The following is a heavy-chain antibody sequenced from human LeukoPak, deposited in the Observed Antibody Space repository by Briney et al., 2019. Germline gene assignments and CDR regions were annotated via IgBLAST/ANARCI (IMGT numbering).Heavy chain of an antibody. D-gene: IGHD1-26*01. J-gene: IGHJ3*02. CDR1: GFTFSSYS. V-gene: IGHV3-21*01. CDR2: ISSSSSYI. CDR3: AGASGRYSLDAFDI. Sequence: PGGSLRLSCAASGFTFSSYSMNWVRQAPGKGLEWVSSISSSSSYIYYADSVKGRFTISRDNAKNSLYLQMNSLRAEDTAVYYCAGASGRYSLDAFDIWGQGTMVTVSS.